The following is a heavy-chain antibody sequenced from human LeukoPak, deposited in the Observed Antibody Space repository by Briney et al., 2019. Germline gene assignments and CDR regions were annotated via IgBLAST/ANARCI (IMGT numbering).Heavy chain of an antibody. V-gene: IGHV3-7*05. CDR1: GFTFSSYW. CDR2: MNYDGSEK. CDR3: ARDSGSTVTTLDY. Sequence: GGSLRLSCAASGFTFSSYWMSWVRQAPGKGLEWVANMNYDGSEKYYVDSVKGRFTLSRDNAKNSLHLQMNSLRAEDTAVYYCARDSGSTVTTLDYWGQGTLVTVSS. D-gene: IGHD4-17*01. J-gene: IGHJ4*02.